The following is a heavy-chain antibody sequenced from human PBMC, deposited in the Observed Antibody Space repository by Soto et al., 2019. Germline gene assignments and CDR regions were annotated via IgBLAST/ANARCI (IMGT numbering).Heavy chain of an antibody. CDR2: INHSGST. CDR1: GGSFSGYY. CDR3: ATTSGDYYYHPFFDS. J-gene: IGHJ4*02. Sequence: SETLSLTCAVYGGSFSGYYWSWIRQPPGKGLEWIGEINHSGSTNYNPSLKSRVTISVDTSKNQFYLKLSSVTAADTAVYYCATTSGDYYYHPFFDSWGQGTLLTV. V-gene: IGHV4-34*01. D-gene: IGHD3-10*01.